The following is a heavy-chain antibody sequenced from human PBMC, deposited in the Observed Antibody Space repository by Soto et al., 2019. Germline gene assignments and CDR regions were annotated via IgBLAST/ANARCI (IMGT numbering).Heavy chain of an antibody. CDR1: GYTFTSYG. J-gene: IGHJ4*02. Sequence: ASVKVSCKASGYTFTSYGISWVRQAPGQGLEWMGWTSAYNGNTNYAQKLQGRVTMTTDTSTSTAYMELRSLRSDDTAVYYCARDRPYYYDSSGYPDYWGQGTLVTVSS. V-gene: IGHV1-18*01. CDR2: TSAYNGNT. D-gene: IGHD3-22*01. CDR3: ARDRPYYYDSSGYPDY.